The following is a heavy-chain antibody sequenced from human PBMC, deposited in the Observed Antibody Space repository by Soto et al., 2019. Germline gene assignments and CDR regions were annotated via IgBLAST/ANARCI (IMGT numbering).Heavy chain of an antibody. J-gene: IGHJ6*01. CDR1: GFSLSTSGVG. Sequence: SGPTLVNPTQTLTLTCTFSGFSLSTSGVGVGWIRQPPGKALEWLALIYWNDDKRYSPSLKSRLTITKDTSKNQVVLTMPNMEPVDTAIDYFAHSRPQSCYGTRGYYCYYGMVVGGQGASVTVSS. V-gene: IGHV2-5*01. D-gene: IGHD2-2*01. CDR2: IYWNDDK. CDR3: AHSRPQSCYGTRGYYCYYGMVV.